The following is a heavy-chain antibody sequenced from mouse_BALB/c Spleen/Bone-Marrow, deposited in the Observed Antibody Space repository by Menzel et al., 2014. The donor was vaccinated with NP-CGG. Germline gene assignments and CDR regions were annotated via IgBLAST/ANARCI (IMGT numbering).Heavy chain of an antibody. CDR2: IYPSDSYI. CDR3: TRYGNSHYYAIDY. J-gene: IGHJ4*01. Sequence: QVQLQQPGAELVRPGASLKLSCRASGYTFTSYRINWVKQRPGQGLEWIGNIYPSDSYINYNQRFKDKATLTVDKSSSTAYMQLSSPTSEDSAVYYCTRYGNSHYYAIDYWGQGTSVTVSS. D-gene: IGHD1-1*01. V-gene: IGHV1-69*02. CDR1: GYTFTSYR.